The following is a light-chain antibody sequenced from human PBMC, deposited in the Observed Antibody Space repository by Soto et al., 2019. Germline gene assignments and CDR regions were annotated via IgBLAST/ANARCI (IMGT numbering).Light chain of an antibody. J-gene: IGKJ1*01. V-gene: IGKV1-5*03. CDR1: QRIGTW. CDR2: KAS. Sequence: DIQMTQSPSTLSASVGDRVTVTCRASQRIGTWLAWYQQKPGKAPKLLIYKASSLESGVPSRFRGSGSGTEFTLTISSLQPGDFETYYCQKYNSYSWTFGQGTKVEIK. CDR3: QKYNSYSWT.